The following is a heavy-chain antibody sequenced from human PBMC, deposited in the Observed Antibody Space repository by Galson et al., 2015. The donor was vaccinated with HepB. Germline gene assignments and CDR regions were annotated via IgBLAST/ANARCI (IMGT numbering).Heavy chain of an antibody. D-gene: IGHD3-9*01. J-gene: IGHJ4*02. CDR1: EFTFSNYG. CDR2: ISYDGSNK. CDR3: AKDLKDYDISSYYYFDY. Sequence: SLRLSCAASEFTFSNYGMHWVRQAPGQGLEWVALISYDGSNKYYAESVKGRFTISRDNSKNTLYLQMNSLRAEDTAVYYCAKDLKDYDISSYYYFDYWGQGTLFTVSS. V-gene: IGHV3-30*18.